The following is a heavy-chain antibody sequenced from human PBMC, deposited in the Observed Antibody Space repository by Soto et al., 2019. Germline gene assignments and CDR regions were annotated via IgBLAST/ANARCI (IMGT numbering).Heavy chain of an antibody. D-gene: IGHD5-12*01. J-gene: IGHJ4*02. CDR1: GYSFPNYW. CDR2: IYPGDSDI. V-gene: IGHV5-51*01. Sequence: GESLKISCKVSGYSFPNYWIGWVRQMPGKGLEWMGIIYPGDSDIRYSPSFQGQVTISADKSISTAYLQWRSLKASDTAMYYCARRDGYKIDYWGQGTLVTSPQ. CDR3: ARRDGYKIDY.